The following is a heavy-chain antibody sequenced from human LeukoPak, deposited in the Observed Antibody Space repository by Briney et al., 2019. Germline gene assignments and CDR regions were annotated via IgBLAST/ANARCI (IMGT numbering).Heavy chain of an antibody. V-gene: IGHV1-69*05. Sequence: SVKVSCKASGGTFSSYAISWVRQAPGQGLEWMGRIIPIFGTANYAQKFQGRVTITTDESTSAAYMELSSLRSEDTAVYYCARELRYFDWPGYYMDVWGKGTTVTVSS. CDR2: IIPIFGTA. J-gene: IGHJ6*03. CDR3: ARELRYFDWPGYYMDV. D-gene: IGHD3-9*01. CDR1: GGTFSSYA.